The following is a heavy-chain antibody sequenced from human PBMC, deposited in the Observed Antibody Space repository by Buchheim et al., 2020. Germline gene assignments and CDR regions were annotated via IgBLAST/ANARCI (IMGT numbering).Heavy chain of an antibody. CDR3: AREVSGKQEQWLAFLDY. J-gene: IGHJ4*02. CDR2: ISYDGSNK. Sequence: QVQLVESGGGVVQPGRSLRLSCAASGFTFSSYAMHWVRQAPGKGLEWVAVISYDGSNKYYADSVKGRFTISRDNSKNTLYLQMNSLRAEDTAVYYCAREVSGKQEQWLAFLDYWGQGTL. CDR1: GFTFSSYA. D-gene: IGHD6-19*01. V-gene: IGHV3-30-3*01.